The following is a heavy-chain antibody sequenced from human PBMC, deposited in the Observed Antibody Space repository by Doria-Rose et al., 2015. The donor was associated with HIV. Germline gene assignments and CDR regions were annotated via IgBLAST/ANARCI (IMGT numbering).Heavy chain of an antibody. D-gene: IGHD6-13*01. V-gene: IGHV2-26*01. CDR3: ARIKSSRWYHKYYFDF. Sequence: QITLKESGPVLVKPTETLTLTCTVSGVSLSSPGMGVSWIRQPPGKALEWLANIISYDARYYKTSLESRLTISRGTSKSQVVLTMTDMNPVDTATYYCARIKSSRWYHKYYFDFWGQGTLVIVSA. J-gene: IGHJ4*02. CDR1: GVSLSSPGMG. CDR2: IISYDAR.